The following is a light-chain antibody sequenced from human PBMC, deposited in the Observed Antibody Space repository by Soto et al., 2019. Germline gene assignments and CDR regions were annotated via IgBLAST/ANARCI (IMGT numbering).Light chain of an antibody. CDR2: DAS. J-gene: IGKJ5*01. V-gene: IGKV1-33*01. Sequence: IRVSQSPSSLSASVGDRVTITCRASQSISSYLNWYQQKPGKAPKLLIYDASNLEAGVPSRFRGSGSGTDFTFTISRLQPEDIATYYCQQYENLPPFGQGTLLEIK. CDR1: QSISSY. CDR3: QQYENLPP.